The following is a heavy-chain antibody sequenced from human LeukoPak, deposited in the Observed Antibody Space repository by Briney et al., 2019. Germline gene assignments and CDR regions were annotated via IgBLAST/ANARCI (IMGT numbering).Heavy chain of an antibody. D-gene: IGHD6-6*01. V-gene: IGHV3-21*01. Sequence: GGSLRLSCSASGLTFRSYAMHWVRQAPGKGLEWVSSISSSSTYVYYADSVKGRFTISRDDAKNSLYLQMNSLRGDDTAFYYCARGESRQVDWGQGTLVTVSS. CDR3: ARGESRQVD. J-gene: IGHJ4*02. CDR2: ISSSSTYV. CDR1: GLTFRSYA.